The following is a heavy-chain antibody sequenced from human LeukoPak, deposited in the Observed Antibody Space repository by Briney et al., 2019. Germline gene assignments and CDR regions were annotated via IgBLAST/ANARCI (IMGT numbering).Heavy chain of an antibody. CDR2: INSDGSSI. J-gene: IGHJ4*02. CDR1: GFTFSSYW. CDR3: ARVFYISPYYDSSGYYAG. V-gene: IGHV3-74*01. Sequence: PGGSLRLSCAASGFTFSSYWMHWVRQAPGRGLVWVSRINSDGSSISYADSVKGRFTISRDNAKNTLYLQMNSLRAEDTAVHYCARVFYISPYYDSSGYYAGWGQGTLVTVSS. D-gene: IGHD3-22*01.